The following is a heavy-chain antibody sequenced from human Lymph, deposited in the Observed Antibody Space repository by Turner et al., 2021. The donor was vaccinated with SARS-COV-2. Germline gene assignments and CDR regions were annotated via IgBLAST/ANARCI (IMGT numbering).Heavy chain of an antibody. CDR2: ISYDGFNK. V-gene: IGHV3-30*04. J-gene: IGHJ3*02. CDR3: ARGSGSYLSAFDI. Sequence: QVQLVESGGGVVQPGRSVRLSCAASGFTFSTYAIHWVRQAPGKGLEWVAVISYDGFNKYYSDSVKGQFTISRDNSKNTLYLQMSSLRAEDTAVYYCARGSGSYLSAFDIWGQGTMVTVSS. D-gene: IGHD1-26*01. CDR1: GFTFSTYA.